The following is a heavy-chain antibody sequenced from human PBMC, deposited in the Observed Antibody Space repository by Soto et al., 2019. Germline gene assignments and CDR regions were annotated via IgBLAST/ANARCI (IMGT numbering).Heavy chain of an antibody. CDR1: GFTFSSYE. CDR3: ARVIAARRYFDY. J-gene: IGHJ4*02. D-gene: IGHD6-13*01. CDR2: ISSSGSTI. Sequence: EVQLVESGGGLVQPGGSLRLSCAASGFTFSSYEMNWVRQAPGKGLEWVSYISSSGSTIYYADSVKGRFTISRDNAKNSLYLQMNSLRAEDTAVYYCARVIAARRYFDYWGQGTLVTVSS. V-gene: IGHV3-48*03.